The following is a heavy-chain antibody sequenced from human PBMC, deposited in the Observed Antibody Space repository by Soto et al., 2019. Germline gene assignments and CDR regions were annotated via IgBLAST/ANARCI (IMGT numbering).Heavy chain of an antibody. CDR1: GFTFSTYG. CDR3: AKEYGSTWIDN. V-gene: IGHV3-30*18. D-gene: IGHD6-13*01. J-gene: IGHJ4*02. CDR2: MSYDGTKE. Sequence: PGGSLRLSCAASGFTFSTYGMHWVRQAPGKGLEWVAAMSYDGTKEYYVDSVKGRFTISRDNSRNTLFLQLNSLRDEDTAVYYCAKEYGSTWIDNWGQGTLVTVSS.